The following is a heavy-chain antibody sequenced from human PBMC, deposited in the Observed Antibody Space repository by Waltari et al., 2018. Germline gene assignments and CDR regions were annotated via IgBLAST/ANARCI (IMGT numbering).Heavy chain of an antibody. D-gene: IGHD6-19*01. CDR3: ARGVSSGWLPAFDI. V-gene: IGHV4-59*11. CDR2: IYYCGST. CDR1: GGSISSHY. Sequence: QVQLQESGPGLVKPSETLSLTCTVSGGSISSHYWSWIRQPPGKGLEWIGYIYYCGSTNYHPSLKSRVTISVDTAKNQFSLKLSSVTAADTAVYYCARGVSSGWLPAFDIWGQGTMVTVSS. J-gene: IGHJ3*02.